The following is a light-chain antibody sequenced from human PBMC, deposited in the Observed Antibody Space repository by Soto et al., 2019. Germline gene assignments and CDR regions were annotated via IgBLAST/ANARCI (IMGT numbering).Light chain of an antibody. V-gene: IGKV3-15*01. J-gene: IGKJ1*01. CDR2: GVS. CDR1: QSVSNR. Sequence: EVVVTQSPATLSVSPGERATLSCRASQSVSNRIAWYQQRPDQAPRLVVYGVSTRATDIPDRFSGSGSGTEFTLNISSLQSEDFAVYYCQHYDVWPTVTFGQGTKVEIK. CDR3: QHYDVWPTVT.